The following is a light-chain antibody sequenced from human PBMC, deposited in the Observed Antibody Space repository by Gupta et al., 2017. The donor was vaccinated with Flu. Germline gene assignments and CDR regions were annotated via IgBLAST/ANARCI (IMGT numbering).Light chain of an antibody. J-gene: IGKJ4*01. CDR3: QQRNNWPLT. Sequence: EIVLTQSPAALSLSPGERVTLSCRASQSVRDYLAWYHQRPGQSPRLLIYDASNRATDVPDRFNDSGSETDFTLTISGLEPEDSGVYYCQQRNNWPLTFSGGTKVEIK. CDR1: QSVRDY. V-gene: IGKV3-11*01. CDR2: DAS.